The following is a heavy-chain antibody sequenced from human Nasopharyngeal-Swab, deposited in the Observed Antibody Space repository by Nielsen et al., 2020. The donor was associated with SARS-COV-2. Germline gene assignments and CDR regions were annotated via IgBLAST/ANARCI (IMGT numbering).Heavy chain of an antibody. J-gene: IGHJ4*02. CDR1: GFTFSSYW. Sequence: GGSLRLSCAASGFTFSSYWMSWVRQAPGKGLEWVANIKQDGSEKYYVDSVKGRFTISRDNAKNSLYLQVNSLRAEDTAVYYCARITRAVVIGGSDYWGQGTLVTVSS. CDR3: ARITRAVVIGGSDY. CDR2: IKQDGSEK. V-gene: IGHV3-7*01. D-gene: IGHD3-22*01.